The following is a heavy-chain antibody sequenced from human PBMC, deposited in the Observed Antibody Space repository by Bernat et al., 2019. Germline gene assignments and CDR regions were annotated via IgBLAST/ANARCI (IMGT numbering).Heavy chain of an antibody. CDR2: ISSSSTI. V-gene: IGHV3-48*01. Sequence: EVQLVESGGGLVQPGGSLRLSCAASGFTFSSYSMNWVRQAPGKGLEWVSYISSSSTIYYADSVKGRFTISRDNAKNSLYLQMNSLRAEDTAVYYCARRDCSSTSCYSHYYGMDVWGRGTTVTVSS. J-gene: IGHJ6*02. D-gene: IGHD2-2*01. CDR1: GFTFSSYS. CDR3: ARRDCSSTSCYSHYYGMDV.